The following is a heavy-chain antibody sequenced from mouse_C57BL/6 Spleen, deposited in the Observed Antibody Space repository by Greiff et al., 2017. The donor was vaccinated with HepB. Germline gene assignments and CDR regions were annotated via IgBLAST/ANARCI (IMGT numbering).Heavy chain of an antibody. D-gene: IGHD6-1*01. CDR2: ISYDGSN. CDR1: GYSITSGYY. J-gene: IGHJ2*01. V-gene: IGHV3-6*01. CDR3: ARLLYYFDY. Sequence: DVQLQESGPGLVKPSQSLPLTCSVTGYSITSGYYWNWIRQFPGNKLEWMGYISYDGSNNYNPSLKNRISITRDTSKNQFFLKLNSVTTEDTATYYCARLLYYFDYWGQGTTLTVSS.